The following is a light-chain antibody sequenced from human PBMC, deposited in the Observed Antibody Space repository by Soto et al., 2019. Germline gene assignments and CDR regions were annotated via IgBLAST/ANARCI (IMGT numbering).Light chain of an antibody. J-gene: IGLJ1*01. V-gene: IGLV1-44*01. CDR3: AAWDDSLNGYV. Sequence: QSVLTEPPSASGTPGQKVTIACSGGSSNIGSNAVNWYRQLPGTAPKLPVHSNNQRPSGVPHRFTGSKSGTSAPLAISGLQSEDEADYYCAAWDDSLNGYVFGTGTKVTVL. CDR1: SSNIGSNA. CDR2: SNN.